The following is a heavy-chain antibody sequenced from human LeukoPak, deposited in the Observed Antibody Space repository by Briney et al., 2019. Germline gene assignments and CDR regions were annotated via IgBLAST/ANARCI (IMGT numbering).Heavy chain of an antibody. CDR3: ARMSCYYPRFDY. J-gene: IGHJ4*02. Sequence: SETLSLTCTVSGGSISSYYWSWIRQPPGKGLEWIGYIYYSGSTNYNPSLKSRATISVDTSKNQFSLKLSSVTAADAAVYYCARMSCYYPRFDYWGQGTLVTVSS. D-gene: IGHD3-22*01. CDR1: GGSISSYY. CDR2: IYYSGST. V-gene: IGHV4-59*01.